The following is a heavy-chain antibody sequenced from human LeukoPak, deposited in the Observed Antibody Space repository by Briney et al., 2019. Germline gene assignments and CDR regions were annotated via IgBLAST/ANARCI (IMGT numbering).Heavy chain of an antibody. CDR2: IIPILGIA. V-gene: IGHV1-69*04. Sequence: GASVKVSCKASGGTFSSYAISWVRQAPGQGLEWMGRIIPILGIANYAQKFQGRVTITADKSTSTAYMELSSLRSEDTAVYYCARGTLNYYGSVDYWGQGTLVTVSS. D-gene: IGHD3-10*01. J-gene: IGHJ4*02. CDR3: ARGTLNYYGSVDY. CDR1: GGTFSSYA.